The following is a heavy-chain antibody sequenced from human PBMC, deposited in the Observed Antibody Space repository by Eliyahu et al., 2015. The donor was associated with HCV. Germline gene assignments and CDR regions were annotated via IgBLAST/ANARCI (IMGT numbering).Heavy chain of an antibody. D-gene: IGHD3-10*01. CDR1: GFXFRSYS. J-gene: IGHJ4*02. CDR2: ISSSSSYI. Sequence: EVQLVESGGGLVKPGGSLRLSCAASGFXFRSYSMNWVRQAPGKGLEWVSSISSSSSYIYYADSVKGRFTISRDNAKNSLYLQMNSLRAEDTAVYYCARGDYYGSGRRPPFDYWGQGTLVTVSS. CDR3: ARGDYYGSGRRPPFDY. V-gene: IGHV3-21*01.